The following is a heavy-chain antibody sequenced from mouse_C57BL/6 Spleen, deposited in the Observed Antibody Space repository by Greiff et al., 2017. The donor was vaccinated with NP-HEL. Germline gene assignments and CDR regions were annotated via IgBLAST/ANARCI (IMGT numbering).Heavy chain of an antibody. CDR3: ARGRIYDGFGY. CDR1: GFTFSSYA. V-gene: IGHV5-4*03. D-gene: IGHD2-3*01. CDR2: ISDGGSYT. J-gene: IGHJ2*01. Sequence: DVKLVESGGGLVKPGGSLKLSCAASGFTFSSYAMSWVRQTPEKRLEWVATISDGGSYTYYPDNVKGRFTISRDNTKNNLYLQLSHLKSEDTAMYYCARGRIYDGFGYWGQGTTLTVSS.